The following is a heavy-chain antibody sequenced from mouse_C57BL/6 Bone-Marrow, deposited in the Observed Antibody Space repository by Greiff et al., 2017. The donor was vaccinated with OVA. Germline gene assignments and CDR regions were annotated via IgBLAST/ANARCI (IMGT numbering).Heavy chain of an antibody. D-gene: IGHD1-1*01. CDR2: IHPNSGST. J-gene: IGHJ4*01. Sequence: QVQLQQPGAELVKPGASVKLSCKASGYTFTSYWMHWVKQRPGQGLEWIGMIHPNSGSTNYNEKFKSKATLTVDKSSSTAYMQLSRLTSEDSAVYYCARPITTVVAYYAMDYWGQGTSVTVSS. CDR3: ARPITTVVAYYAMDY. CDR1: GYTFTSYW. V-gene: IGHV1-64*01.